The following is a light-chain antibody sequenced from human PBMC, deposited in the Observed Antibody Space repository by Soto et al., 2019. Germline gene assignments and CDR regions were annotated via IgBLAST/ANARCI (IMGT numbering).Light chain of an antibody. CDR1: DIGSKR. J-gene: IGLJ1*01. V-gene: IGLV3-21*02. CDR2: DDF. CDR3: QVWDSGSDHYV. Sequence: SSELAQPPSVSVAPGQTAKISCGGDDIGSKRVHWYRQRPGQAPVLVVFDDFDRPSAIPERFSGSNSGNTATLTISRVEAGDEADYYCQVWDSGSDHYVFGTGTKLTVL.